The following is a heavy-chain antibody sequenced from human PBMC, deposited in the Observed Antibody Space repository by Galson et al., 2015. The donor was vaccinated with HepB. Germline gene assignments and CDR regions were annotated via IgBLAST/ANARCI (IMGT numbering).Heavy chain of an antibody. CDR3: ARDPIRIVVVTATPYYFDY. CDR1: GFTFSDYY. J-gene: IGHJ4*02. CDR2: ISSSSSYT. V-gene: IGHV3-11*06. Sequence: SLRLSCAASGFTFSDYYMSWIRQAPGKGLEWVSYISSSSSYTNYADSVKGRFTISRDNAKNSLYLQMNSLRAEDTAVYYCARDPIRIVVVTATPYYFDYWGQGTLVTVSS. D-gene: IGHD2-21*02.